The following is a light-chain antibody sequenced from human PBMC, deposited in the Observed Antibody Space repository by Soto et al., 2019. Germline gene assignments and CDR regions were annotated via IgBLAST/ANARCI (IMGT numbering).Light chain of an antibody. J-gene: IGKJ5*01. CDR3: QQYNNWPLT. CDR2: GAS. V-gene: IGKV3D-15*01. CDR1: QSVSSN. Sequence: ENVLTQSPGTLSLSPGERATLSCTSSQSVSSNFLAWYQQKPGQAPRLLIYGASTRATGVPARFSGSGSGTEFPLTITSLQSEEFAGYCCQQYNNWPLTSGPGTRLEI.